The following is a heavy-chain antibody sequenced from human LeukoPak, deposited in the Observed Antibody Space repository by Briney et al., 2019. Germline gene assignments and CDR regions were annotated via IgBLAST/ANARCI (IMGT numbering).Heavy chain of an antibody. CDR1: GFTFTSYA. J-gene: IGHJ1*01. V-gene: IGHV3-23*01. Sequence: GGSLRLSCAASGFTFTSYAMSWVRQAPGKGLEWVSGISPSGGITYYTDSVKGRFTISRDNSKNTQSLQMNSLRAEDTAVYYCAKDDDWGRYKHWGQGTLVTVSS. D-gene: IGHD3-16*01. CDR2: ISPSGGIT. CDR3: AKDDDWGRYKH.